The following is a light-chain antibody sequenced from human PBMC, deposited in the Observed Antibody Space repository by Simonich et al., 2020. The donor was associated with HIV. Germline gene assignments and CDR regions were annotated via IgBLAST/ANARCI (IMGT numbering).Light chain of an antibody. J-gene: IGKJ4*01. CDR3: QQRSNWLT. V-gene: IGKV3-11*01. Sequence: EIVLTQSPATLSLSPGERATLSCRASQSVGSYLAWYQQKPGKAPRLLIYDASNSATGIPARFSGSGSGTDFTLTISSLEPEDFAVYYCQQRSNWLTFGGGTKVEIK. CDR1: QSVGSY. CDR2: DAS.